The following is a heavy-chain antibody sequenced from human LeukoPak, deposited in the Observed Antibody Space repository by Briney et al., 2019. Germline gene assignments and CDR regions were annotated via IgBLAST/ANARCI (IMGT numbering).Heavy chain of an antibody. D-gene: IGHD3-22*01. V-gene: IGHV1-2*02. CDR1: GYTFTGYY. J-gene: IGHJ4*02. Sequence: GASVKVSCKASGYTFTGYYMHWVRQAPGQGLEWMGWINPNSGGTNYAQKFQGRITMTRDTSISTAYMELSRLRSDDTAVYYCARDLGDSSGYYYWVIYYFDYWGQGTLVTVSS. CDR2: INPNSGGT. CDR3: ARDLGDSSGYYYWVIYYFDY.